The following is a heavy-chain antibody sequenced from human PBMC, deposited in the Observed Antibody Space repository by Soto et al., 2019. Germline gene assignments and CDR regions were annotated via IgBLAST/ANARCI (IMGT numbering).Heavy chain of an antibody. V-gene: IGHV1-69*02. CDR1: GGTFSSYT. CDR3: GRLDSEYCSSTSCYANYYYYGMDV. D-gene: IGHD2-2*01. J-gene: IGHJ6*02. CDR2: IIPILGIS. Sequence: QVQLVQSGAEVKKPGSSVKVSCKASGGTFSSYTISWVRQAPGQGLEWMGRIIPILGISNYAQKFQGRVTITADKSTSTAYMALSSLRSEDTGVYYCGRLDSEYCSSTSCYANYYYYGMDVWGQGTTVTVSS.